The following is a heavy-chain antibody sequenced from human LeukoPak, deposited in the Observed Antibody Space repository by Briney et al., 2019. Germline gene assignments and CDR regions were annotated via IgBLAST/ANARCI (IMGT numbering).Heavy chain of an antibody. D-gene: IGHD1-26*01. CDR3: ARVNPGIVGAIPWAFDI. V-gene: IGHV4-59*01. CDR1: GGSISSYY. CDR2: IYYSGST. Sequence: SETLSLTRTVSGGSISSYYWSWIRQPPGKGLEWIGYIYYSGSTNYNPSLKSRVTISVDTSKNQFSLKLSSVTAADTAVYYCARVNPGIVGAIPWAFDIWGQGTIVTASS. J-gene: IGHJ3*02.